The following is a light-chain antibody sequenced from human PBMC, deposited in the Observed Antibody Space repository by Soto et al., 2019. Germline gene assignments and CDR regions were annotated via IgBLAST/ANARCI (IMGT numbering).Light chain of an antibody. J-gene: IGLJ1*01. CDR3: TSYTSSSTLTV. Sequence: QPVLTQPASGSGSPGQSITISCTKTSSDVGGYNYVSWYQQHPGKAPKVMIYDVSNRPSGVSNRFSGSKSGNTASLTISGLQAEDEADYYCTSYTSSSTLTVFGTGTKVTVL. V-gene: IGLV2-14*01. CDR2: DVS. CDR1: SSDVGGYNY.